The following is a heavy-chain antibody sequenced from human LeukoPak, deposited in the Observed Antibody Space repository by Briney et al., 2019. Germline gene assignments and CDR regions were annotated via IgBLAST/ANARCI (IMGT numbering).Heavy chain of an antibody. D-gene: IGHD3-10*01. CDR3: ARDQYYYGSGSYLYY. V-gene: IGHV3-33*01. Sequence: GGSLRLSCAASGFTFSSYGMHWVRQAPGKGLEWVAVIWYGGSNKYYADSVKGRFTISRDNSKNTLYLQMNSLRAEDTAVYYCARDQYYYGSGSYLYYWGQGTLVTVSS. CDR1: GFTFSSYG. CDR2: IWYGGSNK. J-gene: IGHJ4*02.